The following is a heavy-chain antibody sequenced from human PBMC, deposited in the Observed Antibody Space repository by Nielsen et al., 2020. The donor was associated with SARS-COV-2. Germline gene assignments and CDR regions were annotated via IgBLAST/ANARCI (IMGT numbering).Heavy chain of an antibody. J-gene: IGHJ2*01. Sequence: SATLSLTCTVSGASVSRGEYYWHWLRQPPGKGLEWIGSIYYSGTTNYNPSLKSRVTISVDTSKNQFSLKLSSVTAADTAVYYCARRDSSGYHYWYFELWSRGTLVTVSS. D-gene: IGHD3-22*01. CDR3: ARRDSSGYHYWYFEL. CDR1: GASVSRGEYY. CDR2: IYYSGTT. V-gene: IGHV4-39*07.